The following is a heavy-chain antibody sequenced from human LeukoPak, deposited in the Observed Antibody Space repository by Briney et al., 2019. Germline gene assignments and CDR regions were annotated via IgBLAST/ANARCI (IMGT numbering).Heavy chain of an antibody. CDR2: IYYSGST. J-gene: IGHJ5*02. D-gene: IGHD5-12*01. CDR1: GDSISSYY. V-gene: IGHV4-59*01. Sequence: SETLSLTCTVSGDSISSYYWSWIRQPPGKGLEWIGYIYYSGSTNYNPSLKSRVTISVDTSKNQFSLKLSSVTAADTAVYYCARDSGYSGYDYSNWFDPWGQGTLVTVSS. CDR3: ARDSGYSGYDYSNWFDP.